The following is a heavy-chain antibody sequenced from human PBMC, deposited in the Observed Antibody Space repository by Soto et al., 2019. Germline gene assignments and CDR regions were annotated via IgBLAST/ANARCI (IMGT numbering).Heavy chain of an antibody. V-gene: IGHV3-23*01. D-gene: IGHD5-18*01. CDR1: GFTFSSYW. CDR2: ISSSGSTT. J-gene: IGHJ2*01. CDR3: AKDGIQLWPNWYFDL. Sequence: GGSLRLSCAASGFTFSSYWMSWVRQAPGKGLEWVSYISSSGSTTYYADSVKGRFTISRDNAKNTLYLQMNSLRAEDTAVYYCAKDGIQLWPNWYFDLWGRGTLVTVSS.